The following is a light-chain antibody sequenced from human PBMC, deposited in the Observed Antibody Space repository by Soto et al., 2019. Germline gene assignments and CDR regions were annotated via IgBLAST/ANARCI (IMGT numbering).Light chain of an antibody. CDR1: HSVSSN. CDR2: AAS. V-gene: IGKV3-15*01. Sequence: EIIVTHAPATLCVSPVDRASLCCRSIHSVSSNLAWYQQKPGQSPRLLIYAASTRATGISTRFSGSGSGTEFTLTITSLQSEDLAIYSCQKSNEWTPWKLGHGTX. J-gene: IGKJ1*01. CDR3: QKSNEWTPWK.